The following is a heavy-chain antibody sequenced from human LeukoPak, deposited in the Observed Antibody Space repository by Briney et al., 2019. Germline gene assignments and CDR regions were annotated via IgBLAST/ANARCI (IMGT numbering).Heavy chain of an antibody. CDR2: SNPNSGST. D-gene: IGHD6-19*01. J-gene: IGHJ4*02. V-gene: IGHV1-2*02. Sequence: ASVKVSCKTSGYTFTGSYVHWVRQAPGQGLEWMGYSNPNSGSTNYAQSFRGRVTMTRDTSITTAYLVLSGLTSDDTALYFCTREPVYSGGWGALDYWGQGALFTVSS. CDR3: TREPVYSGGWGALDY. CDR1: GYTFTGSY.